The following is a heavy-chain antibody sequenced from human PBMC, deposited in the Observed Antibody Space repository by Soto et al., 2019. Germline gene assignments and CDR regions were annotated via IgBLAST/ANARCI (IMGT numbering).Heavy chain of an antibody. V-gene: IGHV5-51*01. CDR2: IYPGDSDT. J-gene: IGHJ4*02. CDR1: GYGFDNYW. D-gene: IGHD6-19*01. CDR3: ARSPSHGWYQHCDY. Sequence: EVQLVQSGAEVKKPGESLQISCEASGYGFDNYWIGWVRQMPGKGLEWMGIIYPGDSDTRYGPSFQGHVTISVDKSTNPAYLQWSSLEASDTARYYCARSPSHGWYQHCDYWGQGSLVTVSS.